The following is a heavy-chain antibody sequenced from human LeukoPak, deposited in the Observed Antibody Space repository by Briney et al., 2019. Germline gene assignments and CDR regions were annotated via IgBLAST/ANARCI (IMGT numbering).Heavy chain of an antibody. CDR3: AKARDDYGDYSFDY. CDR1: EFTFSSYN. D-gene: IGHD4-17*01. V-gene: IGHV3-23*01. CDR2: ISGSGGST. J-gene: IGHJ4*02. Sequence: PGGSLRLSCAASEFTFSSYNMNWVRQAPGKGLEWVSAISGSGGSTYYADSVKGRFTISRDNSKNTLYLQMNSLRAEDTAVYYCAKARDDYGDYSFDYWGQGTLVTVSS.